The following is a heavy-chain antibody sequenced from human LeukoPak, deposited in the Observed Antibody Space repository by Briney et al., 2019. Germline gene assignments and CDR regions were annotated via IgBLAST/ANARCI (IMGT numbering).Heavy chain of an antibody. D-gene: IGHD3-22*01. CDR3: ARPYYYDSSGYYTIGGAFDI. Sequence: PSETLSLTCTVSGGSISSTTYYWAWIRQPPGKGLEWIGSIYKTGSTNYSPSLKSRVTISVDTSKNQFSLKLSSVTAADTAVYYCARPYYYDSSGYYTIGGAFDIWGQGTMVTVSS. V-gene: IGHV4-39*07. CDR2: IYKTGST. J-gene: IGHJ3*02. CDR1: GGSISSTTYY.